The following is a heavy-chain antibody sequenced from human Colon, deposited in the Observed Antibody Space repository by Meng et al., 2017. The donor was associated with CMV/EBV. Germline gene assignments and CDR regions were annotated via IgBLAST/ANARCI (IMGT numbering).Heavy chain of an antibody. V-gene: IGHV3-15*01. CDR2: IKSKIDGGKI. Sequence: LRLSGAGSGFPFTNAARTWVRQASGKGLEWIGRIKSKIDGGKIDYAAPVRGRFAISRDDSKATVYLQIDTLEIEDTGMYYCTTLLRGFWGQGTLVTVSS. J-gene: IGHJ4*02. D-gene: IGHD2-15*01. CDR1: GFPFTNAA. CDR3: TTLLRGF.